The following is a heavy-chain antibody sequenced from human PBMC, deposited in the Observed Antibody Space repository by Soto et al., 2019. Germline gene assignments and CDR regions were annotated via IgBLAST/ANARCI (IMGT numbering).Heavy chain of an antibody. CDR3: AAYDFWSCYYDY. J-gene: IGHJ4*01. V-gene: IGHV4-59*01. Sequence: LSLTCTVSGGSIRSYYWSWIRQPPGKGLEWIGHIYYSGSTNYNPSLKSRVTISVDTSKSQFSLKLRSVTAADTDVYDCAAYDFWSCYYDYWGQGTLVTVSS. CDR1: GGSIRSYY. CDR2: IYYSGST. D-gene: IGHD3-3*01.